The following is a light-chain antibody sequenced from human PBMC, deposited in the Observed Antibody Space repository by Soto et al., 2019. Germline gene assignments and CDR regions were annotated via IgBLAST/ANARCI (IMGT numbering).Light chain of an antibody. V-gene: IGKV3-20*01. CDR1: QSFTTSP. CDR2: GAS. Sequence: EIVLTQSPGTLSLSPGERATLFCRASQSFTTSPLAWYQQRPGQAPRVLIFGASRRATGIPDRFSGSGSGTDFTLTISRLEPEDSAVYYCQQYASSPRTFGQGTTVEIK. CDR3: QQYASSPRT. J-gene: IGKJ1*01.